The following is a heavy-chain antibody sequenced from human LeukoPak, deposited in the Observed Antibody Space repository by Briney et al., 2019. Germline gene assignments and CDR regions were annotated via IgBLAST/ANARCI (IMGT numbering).Heavy chain of an antibody. D-gene: IGHD3-3*01. J-gene: IGHJ4*02. CDR2: IKSKTDGGTT. Sequence: GGSLRLSCAASGFTFSNAWMSWVRQAPGRGLEWVGRIKSKTDGGTTDYAAPVKGRFTISRDDSKNTLYLQMNSLKTEDTAVYYCTTWLPTIRYFDYWGQGTLVTVSS. CDR1: GFTFSNAW. CDR3: TTWLPTIRYFDY. V-gene: IGHV3-15*01.